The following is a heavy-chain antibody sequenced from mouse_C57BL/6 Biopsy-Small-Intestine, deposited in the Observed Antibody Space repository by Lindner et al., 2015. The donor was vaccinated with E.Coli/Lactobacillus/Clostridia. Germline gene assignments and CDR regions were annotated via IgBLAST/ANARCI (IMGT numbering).Heavy chain of an antibody. Sequence: VQLQESGPELVKPGASVKISCKASGYSFASYYIHWVKQRPGQGLEWIGWIYPGSGNTKYNEKFKGKATLTADTSSSTAYMQLSSLTSEDSAVYYCARGSIYDGCYWYFDVWGTGTTVTVSS. CDR2: IYPGSGNT. CDR1: GYSFASYY. V-gene: IGHV1-66*01. D-gene: IGHD2-3*01. CDR3: ARGSIYDGCYWYFDV. J-gene: IGHJ1*03.